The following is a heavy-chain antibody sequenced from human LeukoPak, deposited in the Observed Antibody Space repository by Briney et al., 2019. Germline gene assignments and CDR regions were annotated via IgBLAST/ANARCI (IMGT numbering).Heavy chain of an antibody. V-gene: IGHV4-4*07. CDR3: ARGRSSWYYYNTISFDY. CDR2: IYTNENT. J-gene: IGHJ4*02. Sequence: PSETLSLTCTVSGGSISIYYWNWIRQPAGKGLEWIGRIYTNENTFFNPSLKSRVTMSVDTSKNQFSLKLSSVTAADTAVYYCARGRSSWYYYNTISFDYWGQGTLVTVSS. CDR1: GGSISIYY. D-gene: IGHD6-13*01.